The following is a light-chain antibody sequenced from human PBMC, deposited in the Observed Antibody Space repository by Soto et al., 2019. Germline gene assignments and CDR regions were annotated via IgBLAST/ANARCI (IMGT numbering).Light chain of an antibody. CDR3: HQYDNLPFN. V-gene: IGKV1-33*01. CDR2: DAS. J-gene: IGKJ3*01. CDR1: QDISNY. Sequence: DIQMTQSPSSLSASVGDRVTITCQASQDISNYLNWYQQKPGKAPKLLIYDASNLETGVPSRFSGSGSGTDFTFTISSLQLEDIATYYCHQYDNLPFNFGPGTKVDIK.